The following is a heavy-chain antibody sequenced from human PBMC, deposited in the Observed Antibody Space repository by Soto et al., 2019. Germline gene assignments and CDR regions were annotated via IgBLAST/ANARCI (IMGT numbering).Heavy chain of an antibody. V-gene: IGHV1-18*01. J-gene: IGHJ4*02. CDR3: AREWTAGSYFPFAGDY. Sequence: QVQLVQSGAEVKKPGASVKVSCKASGYTFTSYGISWVRQAPGQGLEWMGWISAYNGNTNYAQKLQGRVTMTTEASTSTAYVELRGLRSDDTAVYYGAREWTAGSYFPFAGDYWGQGTLVTVSS. CDR1: GYTFTSYG. CDR2: ISAYNGNT. D-gene: IGHD1-26*01.